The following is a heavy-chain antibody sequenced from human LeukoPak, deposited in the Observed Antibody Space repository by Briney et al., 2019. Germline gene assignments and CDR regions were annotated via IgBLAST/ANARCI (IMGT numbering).Heavy chain of an antibody. V-gene: IGHV3-48*01. CDR3: ARGIPFGGRQDHGYLGYFDY. CDR1: GFTFSSYS. J-gene: IGHJ4*02. CDR2: ISSSSSTI. D-gene: IGHD5-24*01. Sequence: GGSLRLSCAASGFTFSSYSMNWVRQAPGKGLEWVSYISSSSSTIYYADSVKGRFTISRDNAKNSLYLQMNSLRAEDTAVYYCARGIPFGGRQDHGYLGYFDYWGQGTLVTVSS.